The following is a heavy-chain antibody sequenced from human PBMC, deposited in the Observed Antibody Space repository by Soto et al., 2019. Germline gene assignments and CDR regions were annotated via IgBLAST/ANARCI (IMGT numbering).Heavy chain of an antibody. CDR3: TRGGGSSGWNRNWFDP. Sequence: EVQLVESGGGLVQPGRSLRLSCTASGFTFGDYAMSWFRQAPGKGLEWVGFIRSKAYGGTTEYAASVKGRFTISRDDSKSIAYLQMNSLKTEDTAVYYCTRGGGSSGWNRNWFDPWGQGTLVTVSS. D-gene: IGHD6-19*01. J-gene: IGHJ5*02. V-gene: IGHV3-49*03. CDR2: IRSKAYGGTT. CDR1: GFTFGDYA.